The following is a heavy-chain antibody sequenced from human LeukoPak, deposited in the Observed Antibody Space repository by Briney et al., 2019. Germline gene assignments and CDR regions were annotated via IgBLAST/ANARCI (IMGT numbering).Heavy chain of an antibody. Sequence: PGGSLRLSCAASGFTFSSYGMHWVRQAPGKGLEWVAVIWYDGSNKYYADSVKGRFTISRDNSKNTLYLQMNSLRAEDTAVYYCARDSNVRYLDYWGQGTLVTVSS. CDR2: IWYDGSNK. V-gene: IGHV3-33*01. J-gene: IGHJ4*02. D-gene: IGHD3-10*01. CDR1: GFTFSSYG. CDR3: ARDSNVRYLDY.